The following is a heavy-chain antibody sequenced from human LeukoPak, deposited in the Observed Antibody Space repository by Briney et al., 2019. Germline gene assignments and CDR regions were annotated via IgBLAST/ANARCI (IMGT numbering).Heavy chain of an antibody. CDR1: GFTLSSYG. V-gene: IGHV3-23*01. CDR2: ISESGHRT. D-gene: IGHD2-21*01. CDR3: AKVARALDCFFVY. J-gene: IGHJ4*02. Sequence: AGGSLRLSCVASGFTLSSYGMTWVRQAPGQGLEWVSYISESGHRTEYADSVKGRFTVSRDNSKETLYLQMSSLRAEDTAVYYCAKVARALDCFFVYWGQGHMVTVSS.